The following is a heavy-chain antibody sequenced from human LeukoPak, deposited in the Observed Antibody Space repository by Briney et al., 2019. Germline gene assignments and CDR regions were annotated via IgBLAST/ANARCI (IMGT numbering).Heavy chain of an antibody. D-gene: IGHD2-2*01. J-gene: IGHJ5*02. CDR2: MNPNSGNT. V-gene: IGHV1-8*03. CDR1: GYTFTNYD. Sequence: ASAKVSCKASGYTFTNYDINWGREATGQGLEWMWWMNPNSGNTGYAQKFQGRVTISRETSINTAYMELSSLTSEDTAVYYCARDLGYCSSTSCPYNWFDPWGQGTLVTVPS. CDR3: ARDLGYCSSTSCPYNWFDP.